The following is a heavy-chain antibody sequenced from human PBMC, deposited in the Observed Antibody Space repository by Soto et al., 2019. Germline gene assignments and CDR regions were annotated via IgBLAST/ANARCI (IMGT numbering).Heavy chain of an antibody. CDR1: GYSIRNGYY. D-gene: IGHD2-21*02. Sequence: KTSETLSLTCTVSGYSIRNGYYWGWIRQPPGKGLEWIGTIYHSGSTYYNPSLKSRVTISVDASENHFSLKLSSVTAAGTAVYYCARVGPYCGGDCYSPPPWGQGTLVTVSS. CDR2: IYHSGST. V-gene: IGHV4-38-2*02. J-gene: IGHJ5*02. CDR3: ARVGPYCGGDCYSPPP.